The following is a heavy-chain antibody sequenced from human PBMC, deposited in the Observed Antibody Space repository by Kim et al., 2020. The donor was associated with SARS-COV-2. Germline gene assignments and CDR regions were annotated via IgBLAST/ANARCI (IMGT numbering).Heavy chain of an antibody. D-gene: IGHD3-10*01. Sequence: SVKGRFTISRDNAKNSLFLQMNNLRTEDTALYYCAKDRVSGSSTKRGFDYWGQGTLVTVSS. J-gene: IGHJ4*02. V-gene: IGHV3-9*01. CDR3: AKDRVSGSSTKRGFDY.